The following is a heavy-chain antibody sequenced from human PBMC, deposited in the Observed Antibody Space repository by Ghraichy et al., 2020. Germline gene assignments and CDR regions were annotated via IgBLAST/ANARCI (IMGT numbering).Heavy chain of an antibody. J-gene: IGHJ5*02. D-gene: IGHD3-10*01. Sequence: SQTLSLTCAVYGGSFSGYYWSWIRQPPGKGLEWIGEINHSGSTNYNPSLKSRVTISVDTSKNQFSLKLSSVTAADTAVYYCAVTLGVRWFDPWGKGTLVTVSS. CDR1: GGSFSGYY. CDR3: AVTLGVRWFDP. CDR2: INHSGST. V-gene: IGHV4-34*01.